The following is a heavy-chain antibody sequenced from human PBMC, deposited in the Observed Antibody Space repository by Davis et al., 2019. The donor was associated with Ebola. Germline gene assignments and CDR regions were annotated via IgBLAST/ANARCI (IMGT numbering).Heavy chain of an antibody. J-gene: IGHJ5*02. CDR2: IKQDGSEK. V-gene: IGHV3-7*01. CDR1: GFTFSSYW. D-gene: IGHD3-3*01. CDR3: ARSLAGHYDFWSGYYVDNWFDP. Sequence: GGSLRLSCAASGFTFSSYWMSWVRQAPGKGLEWVANIKQDGSEKYYVDSVKGRFTISRDNAKNSLYLQMNSLRAEDTAVYYCARSLAGHYDFWSGYYVDNWFDPWGQGTLVTVSS.